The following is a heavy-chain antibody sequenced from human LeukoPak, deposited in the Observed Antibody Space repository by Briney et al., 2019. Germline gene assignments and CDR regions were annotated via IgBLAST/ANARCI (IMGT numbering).Heavy chain of an antibody. CDR2: VNPNSGGT. CDR3: ARAYSSSPKAAGYYMDV. J-gene: IGHJ6*03. Sequence: GASVKVSCKASGYTFTGYYMHWVRQAPRQGLEWMGRVNPNSGGTNYAQKFQGRVTMTRDTSISTAYMEMSRLTSDDTAVYYCARAYSSSPKAAGYYMDVWGKGTRSPSP. D-gene: IGHD6-13*01. V-gene: IGHV1-2*06. CDR1: GYTFTGYY.